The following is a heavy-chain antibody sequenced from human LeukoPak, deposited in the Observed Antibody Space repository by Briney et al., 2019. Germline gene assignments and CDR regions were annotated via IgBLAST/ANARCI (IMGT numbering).Heavy chain of an antibody. V-gene: IGHV3-7*04. CDR1: GFTFTDYW. J-gene: IGHJ4*01. CDR2: IRQDGSEK. D-gene: IGHD6-13*01. CDR3: ARGGTAAGLYFDL. Sequence: PGGSLRLSCAVSGFTFTDYWMNWVRQAPGKGPEWVASIRQDGSEKTYVDSVKGRFTISRDNTKNSLSLQLNGLRAEDTAVYYCARGGTAAGLYFDLWGQGTLVTVSS.